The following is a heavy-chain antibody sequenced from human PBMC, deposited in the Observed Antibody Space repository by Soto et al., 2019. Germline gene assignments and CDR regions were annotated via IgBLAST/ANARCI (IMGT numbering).Heavy chain of an antibody. J-gene: IGHJ4*02. CDR2: IYYSGNT. V-gene: IGHV4-34*01. CDR1: GGSFSGYY. CDR3: AREGGESSDGLYYFDS. D-gene: IGHD3-16*01. Sequence: SETLSLTCAVYGGSFSGYYWSWIRQPPGKGLEWIGEIYYSGNTDYNPSLKSRLAISIDTSKNQFSLKLSSVTAADTAVYFCAREGGESSDGLYYFDSWGQGSLVTVSS.